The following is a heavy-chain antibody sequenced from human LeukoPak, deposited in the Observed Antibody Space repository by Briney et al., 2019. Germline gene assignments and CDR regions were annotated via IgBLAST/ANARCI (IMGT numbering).Heavy chain of an antibody. D-gene: IGHD6-13*01. J-gene: IGHJ6*02. Sequence: GGSLRLSCAASGFTFSRYWMHWVRQAPGKGLVWVSRINTDGRSTSYADSVKGRFTISRDNAKNTLYLQMNSLGAEDTALYYCARDSFEAGIYYGMDVWGQGTTVTVSS. CDR3: ARDSFEAGIYYGMDV. CDR2: INTDGRST. CDR1: GFTFSRYW. V-gene: IGHV3-74*01.